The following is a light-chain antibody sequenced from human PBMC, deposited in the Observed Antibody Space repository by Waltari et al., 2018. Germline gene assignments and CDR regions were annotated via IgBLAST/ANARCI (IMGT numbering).Light chain of an antibody. V-gene: IGLV2-8*01. CDR3: SSYAGGSTLGV. J-gene: IGLJ3*02. CDR1: SSDVGGYEY. CDR2: EVS. Sequence: QSALTQPPSASGSPGQSVTISCTGTSSDVGGYEYVSWYQHHPGKAPNLMIYEVSKRPCGVPDRCSGSKSGNTASLTVSGLQAEDEGDYYCSSYAGGSTLGVFGGGTKLTVL.